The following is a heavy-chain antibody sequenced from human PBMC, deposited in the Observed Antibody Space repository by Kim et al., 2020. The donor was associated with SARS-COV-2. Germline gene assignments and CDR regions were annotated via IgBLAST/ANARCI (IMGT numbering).Heavy chain of an antibody. J-gene: IGHJ3*02. V-gene: IGHV1-69*04. Sequence: QRIQGRITITADKSTSTAYMELSSLRSEDTAVYYCARGHIAVAATGAFDIWGQGTMVTVSS. D-gene: IGHD6-19*01. CDR3: ARGHIAVAATGAFDI.